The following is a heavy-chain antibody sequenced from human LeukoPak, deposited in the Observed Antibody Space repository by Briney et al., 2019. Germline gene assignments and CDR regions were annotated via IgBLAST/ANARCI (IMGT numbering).Heavy chain of an antibody. D-gene: IGHD5-24*01. CDR3: ARDFRDGYISDYFDY. V-gene: IGHV4-59*01. CDR2: IYYSGST. Sequence: SETLSLTCTVSGGSISSYYWSGIRQPPGKGLEWIGYIYYSGSTNYNPSLKSRVTISVDTSKNQFSLKLSSVTAADTAVYYCARDFRDGYISDYFDYWGQGTLVTVSS. CDR1: GGSISSYY. J-gene: IGHJ4*02.